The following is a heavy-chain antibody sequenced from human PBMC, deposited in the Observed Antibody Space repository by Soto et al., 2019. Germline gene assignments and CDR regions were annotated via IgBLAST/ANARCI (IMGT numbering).Heavy chain of an antibody. V-gene: IGHV5-51*01. Sequence: PGESLKISFKGSGYNFNNYWISWVREMPGKGLEWMGLIYPGDSDTRYNPSFQGQVTISADKALNSAFLQWSSLKASDSGIYYCARLPPAFAWFDPWGQGTLVTVSS. J-gene: IGHJ5*02. CDR3: ARLPPAFAWFDP. CDR1: GYNFNNYW. CDR2: IYPGDSDT.